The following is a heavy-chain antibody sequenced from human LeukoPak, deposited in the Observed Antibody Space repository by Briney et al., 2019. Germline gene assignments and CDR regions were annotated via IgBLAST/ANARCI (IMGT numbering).Heavy chain of an antibody. V-gene: IGHV5-51*01. D-gene: IGHD3-22*01. CDR1: RYSFTSYC. CDR2: IYPGDSDT. CDR3: ARLFGGGYYDSSGYYYY. J-gene: IGHJ4*02. Sequence: GESLKISCKGSRYSFTSYCIGWVRQMPGKGLEWMGIIYPGDSDTRYSPSFQGQVTISADKSISTAYLQWSSLKASDTAMYYCARLFGGGYYDSSGYYYYWGQGTLATVSS.